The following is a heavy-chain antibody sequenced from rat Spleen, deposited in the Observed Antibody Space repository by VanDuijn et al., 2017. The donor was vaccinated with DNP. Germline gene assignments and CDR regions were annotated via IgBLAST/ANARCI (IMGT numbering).Heavy chain of an antibody. CDR2: IQNGGST. CDR1: GFSLTSYN. Sequence: QVQLKESGPGLVQPSQTLSLTCTVAGFSLTSYNVHWVRQPPGKGLEWMGRIQNGGSTDYNSALKSRLSISRDTSKSQVFLKMNSMQTEDTAMYFCASPITMMGYWYFDFWGPGTMVTVSS. V-gene: IGHV2-27*01. D-gene: IGHD1-12*02. CDR3: ASPITMMGYWYFDF. J-gene: IGHJ1*01.